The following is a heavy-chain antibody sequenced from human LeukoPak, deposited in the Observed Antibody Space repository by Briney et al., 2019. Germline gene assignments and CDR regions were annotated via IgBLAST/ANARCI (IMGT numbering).Heavy chain of an antibody. J-gene: IGHJ5*02. CDR1: GGSISSYY. Sequence: SETLSLTCTVSGGSISSYYWSWIRQPPGKGLEWIGYIYYSGSTNYNPSLKSRVTISVDTSKNQFSLKLSSVTAADTAVYYCARQAGRYCSSTSCYTGGPWGQGTLLTVSS. CDR2: IYYSGST. CDR3: ARQAGRYCSSTSCYTGGP. V-gene: IGHV4-59*01. D-gene: IGHD2-2*02.